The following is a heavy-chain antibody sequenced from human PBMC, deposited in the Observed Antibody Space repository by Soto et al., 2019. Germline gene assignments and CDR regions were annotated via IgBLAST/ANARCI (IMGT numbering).Heavy chain of an antibody. V-gene: IGHV4-31*02. CDR1: GGPVSGDDLY. J-gene: IGHJ6*02. CDR3: ARALVTDYNSRDYHYYFAMDV. Sequence: SETLSLTCVVSGGPVSGDDLYWSWIRHLPGKGLEWIANVYHTGTTYYNPSLKSRVSMSVDTSQNQFSLILASVTAADTAVYYCARALVTDYNSRDYHYYFAMDVWCQGTSVTVSS. CDR2: VYHTGTT. D-gene: IGHD3-22*01.